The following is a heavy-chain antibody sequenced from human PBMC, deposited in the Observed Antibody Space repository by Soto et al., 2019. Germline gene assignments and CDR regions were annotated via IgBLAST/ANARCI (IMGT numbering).Heavy chain of an antibody. Sequence: TLSLTCTVSGGSISSGGYYWSWIRQHPGKGLEWIGYIYYSGSTYYNPSLKSRVTISVDTSKNQFSLKLSSVTAADTAVYYCASKVVVAAIPYWYFDLWGRGTLVTV. CDR1: GGSISSGGYY. CDR2: IYYSGST. J-gene: IGHJ2*01. V-gene: IGHV4-31*03. D-gene: IGHD2-15*01. CDR3: ASKVVVAAIPYWYFDL.